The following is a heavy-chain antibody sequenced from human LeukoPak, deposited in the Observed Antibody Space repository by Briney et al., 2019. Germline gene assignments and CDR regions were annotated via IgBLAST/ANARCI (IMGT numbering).Heavy chain of an antibody. V-gene: IGHV3-23*01. D-gene: IGHD4-17*01. Sequence: PGGSLRLSCAASGFTFSSYAMSWVRQAPGKGLEWVSVLSGSGGSTYYADSVKGRFTISRDNSKNTLYLQMNSLRAEDTAVYYCAKGDYVVWTALDNWGQGILVTVSS. CDR3: AKGDYVVWTALDN. CDR1: GFTFSSYA. CDR2: LSGSGGST. J-gene: IGHJ4*02.